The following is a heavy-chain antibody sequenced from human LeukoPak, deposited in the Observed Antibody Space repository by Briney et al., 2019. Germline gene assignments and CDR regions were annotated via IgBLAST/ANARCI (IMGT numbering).Heavy chain of an antibody. J-gene: IGHJ6*03. CDR3: ARLVADHYYMDV. CDR2: IYPGDSDT. Sequence: GESPKISCKGSGYSFTIYWIGWVRQMPGKGLEWMGIIYPGDSDTRYSPSFQGQVTISADKSIRPAYLQWSRLKASDTAMYYCARLVADHYYMDVWGKGTTVTVSS. D-gene: IGHD5-12*01. CDR1: GYSFTIYW. V-gene: IGHV5-51*01.